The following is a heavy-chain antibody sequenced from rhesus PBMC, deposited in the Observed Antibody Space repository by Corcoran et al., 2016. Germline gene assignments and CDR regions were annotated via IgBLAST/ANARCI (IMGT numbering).Heavy chain of an antibody. J-gene: IGHJ4*01. CDR1: GGSIRDNYR. V-gene: IGHV4S10*01. Sequence: QVQLQESGPGVVKPSETLSLTCAVSGGSIRDNYRWSWIRQPPGKGLEWIGFIYGSSTNTNYNTSLKSRVTISKDTSKNQLALKLSSVTAADTAGYFCAREDVVVLRFWGQGVLVTVSS. CDR3: AREDVVVLRF. D-gene: IGHD2-15*01. CDR2: IYGSSTNT.